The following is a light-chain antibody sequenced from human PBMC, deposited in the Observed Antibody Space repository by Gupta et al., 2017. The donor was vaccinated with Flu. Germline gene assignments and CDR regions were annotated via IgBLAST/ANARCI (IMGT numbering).Light chain of an antibody. CDR1: QSNNNY. J-gene: IGKJ1*01. V-gene: IGKV1-39*01. Sequence: QTATIEDKVSKTVFDSQSNNNYLDWYQQKPGKAPKLLIYGASSRETGVPERISGSGYGTDFTLTISSLQPEDFATYYCQQSHSTLWTFGEGSKVEVK. CDR3: QQSHSTLWT. CDR2: GAS.